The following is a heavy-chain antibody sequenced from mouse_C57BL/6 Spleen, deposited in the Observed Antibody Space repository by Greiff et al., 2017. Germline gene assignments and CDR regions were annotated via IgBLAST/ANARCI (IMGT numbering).Heavy chain of an antibody. CDR3: ARCLCSIITTGAMDY. CDR1: GFTFTDYY. Sequence: EVQLQEPGGGLVQPGGSLSLSCAASGFTFTDYYMSWVRQPPGQALEWLGFIRNKANGYTTEYSASVKGRFTISRDNSQSILYLQMNALRAEDSATYYCARCLCSIITTGAMDYWGQGTSVTVSS. J-gene: IGHJ4*01. D-gene: IGHD1-1*01. CDR2: IRNKANGYTT. V-gene: IGHV7-3*01.